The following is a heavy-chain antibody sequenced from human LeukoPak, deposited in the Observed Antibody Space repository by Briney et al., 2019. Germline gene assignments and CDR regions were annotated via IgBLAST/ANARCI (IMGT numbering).Heavy chain of an antibody. V-gene: IGHV1-18*01. CDR1: GYTFTSYG. J-gene: IGHJ6*03. CDR2: ISDYNGNT. Sequence: ASVKVSCKASGYTFTSYGISWVRQAAGRGLDWMGWISDYNGNTNYAQKLQGRVTMTTDTSTNKAYMELRGLSSDGRAGHDFARREVYVWGSEFYLYSTALWGKGATVTVSS. D-gene: IGHD3-16*01. CDR3: ARREVYVWGSEFYLYSTAL.